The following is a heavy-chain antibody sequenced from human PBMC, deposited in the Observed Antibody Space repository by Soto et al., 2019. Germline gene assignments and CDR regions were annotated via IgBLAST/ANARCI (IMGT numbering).Heavy chain of an antibody. D-gene: IGHD4-17*01. CDR2: IYHSGST. V-gene: IGHV4-4*02. J-gene: IGHJ5*02. CDR3: PRKTYGDYVGFFAP. CDR1: GGSISSSNW. Sequence: SETLSLTCAVSGGSISSSNWWSWVRQPPGKGLEWIGEIYHSGSTNYNPSLKSRVIISVDRSKNQFSLKVRSVTAADTAVYYWPRKTYGDYVGFFAPWGKGIQATVP.